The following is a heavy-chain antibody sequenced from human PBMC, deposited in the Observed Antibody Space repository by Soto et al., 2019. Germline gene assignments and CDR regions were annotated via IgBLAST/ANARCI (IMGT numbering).Heavy chain of an antibody. Sequence: GGSLRFSCAASGFTFSSYSMNWVRQAPGKGLEWVSSISSSSSYIYYADSVKGRFTISRDNAKNSLYLQMNSLRAEDTAVYYCARERGELHAPDYWGQGTLVTVSS. J-gene: IGHJ4*02. CDR3: ARERGELHAPDY. V-gene: IGHV3-21*01. CDR1: GFTFSSYS. CDR2: ISSSSSYI. D-gene: IGHD1-26*01.